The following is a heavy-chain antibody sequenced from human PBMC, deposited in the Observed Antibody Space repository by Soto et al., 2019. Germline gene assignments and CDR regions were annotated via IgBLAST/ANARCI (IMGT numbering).Heavy chain of an antibody. CDR3: ARATADCSGGSCYPPSYYFDY. CDR1: GFTFSDHY. D-gene: IGHD2-15*01. CDR2: TRNKANSYTT. Sequence: VQLVESGGGLVQPGGSLRLSCAASGFTFSDHYMDWVRQAPGKGLEWVGRTRNKANSYTTEYAASVKGRFTISRDDSKNSLYLQMNSLKTEDTAVYYCARATADCSGGSCYPPSYYFDYWGQGTLVTVSS. V-gene: IGHV3-72*01. J-gene: IGHJ4*02.